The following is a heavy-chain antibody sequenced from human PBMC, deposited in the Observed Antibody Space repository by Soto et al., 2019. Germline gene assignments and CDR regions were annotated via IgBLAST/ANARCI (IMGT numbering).Heavy chain of an antibody. D-gene: IGHD6-13*01. V-gene: IGHV4-61*08. CDR3: ARGYYTSWYWFDR. Sequence: QVQLQESGPGLVKPSETLSLTCTVSVSGGSVSTGVHYWSWIRQPPGKGLEWIGYIYYSGSTNYNPSLKSRVPMSVDPSKIQFSLKLPSVPAADTAVDYCARGYYTSWYWFDRWGRGTVVTVSS. J-gene: IGHJ2*01. CDR1: GGSVSTGVHY. CDR2: IYYSGST.